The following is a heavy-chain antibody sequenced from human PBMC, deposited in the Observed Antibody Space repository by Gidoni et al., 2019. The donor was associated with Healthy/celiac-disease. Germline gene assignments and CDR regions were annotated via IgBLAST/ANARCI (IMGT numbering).Heavy chain of an antibody. CDR3: ARGPAIPYWIVGATAANYYYYGMDV. J-gene: IGHJ6*02. D-gene: IGHD1-26*01. CDR1: GFTFSSYW. CDR2: INSDGSST. V-gene: IGHV3-74*01. Sequence: EVQLVESGGGLVQPGGSLRLSCAASGFTFSSYWMHWVRQAPGKGLVWVSRINSDGSSTSYADSVKGRFTISRDNAKNTLYLQMNSLRAEDTAVYYCARGPAIPYWIVGATAANYYYYGMDVWGQGTTVTVSS.